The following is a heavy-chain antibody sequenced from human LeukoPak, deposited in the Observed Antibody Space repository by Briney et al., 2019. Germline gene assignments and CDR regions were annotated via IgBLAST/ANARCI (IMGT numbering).Heavy chain of an antibody. D-gene: IGHD3-22*01. J-gene: IGHJ4*02. CDR3: AKVDYDTSGYYSSHLDY. CDR1: GFTVSSIH. Sequence: GSLRLSCAASGFTVSSIHMVWVRQAPGKGLEWVSVTYTGGNSYYADSVKGRFIISRDISKNTLYLQMNSLRAEDTAVYYCAKVDYDTSGYYSSHLDYWGQGTLVTVSS. CDR2: TYTGGNS. V-gene: IGHV3-53*01.